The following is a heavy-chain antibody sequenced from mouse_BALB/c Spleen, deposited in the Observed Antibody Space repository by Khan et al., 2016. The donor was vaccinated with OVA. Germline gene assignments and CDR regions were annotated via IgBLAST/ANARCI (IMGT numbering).Heavy chain of an antibody. D-gene: IGHD2-10*01. CDR1: GFSLTNYG. Sequence: VELVESGPGLVAPSQSLSITCTLSGFSLTNYGVHWVRQPPGKGLEWLVVIWSDGSTTYNSALKSRLTISKDNSKSQVFLKMNSLQTDDTAMYFCARQPYYHYNIMDYWGQGTSGTVSS. CDR2: IWSDGST. CDR3: ARQPYYHYNIMDY. V-gene: IGHV2-6-1*01. J-gene: IGHJ4*01.